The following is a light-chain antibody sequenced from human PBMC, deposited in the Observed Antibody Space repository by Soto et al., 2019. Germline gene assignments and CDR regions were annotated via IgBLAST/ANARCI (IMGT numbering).Light chain of an antibody. J-gene: IGKJ4*01. CDR3: QQFSSYPLT. CDR2: DAS. V-gene: IGKV3-20*01. Sequence: EFVLAQSPCTLSLSPVERSTLSCMASQSVRNTYLAWYQQKPGQAPGLLIYDASSRATGIPDRFSGGGSGTDFTLTISRLEPEDFAVYYCQQFSSYPLTFGGGTKVDIK. CDR1: QSVRNTY.